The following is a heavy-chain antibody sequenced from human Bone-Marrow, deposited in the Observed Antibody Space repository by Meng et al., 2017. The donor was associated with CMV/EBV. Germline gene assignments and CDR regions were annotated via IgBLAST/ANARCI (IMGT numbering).Heavy chain of an antibody. V-gene: IGHV1-46*01. J-gene: IGHJ6*02. D-gene: IGHD3-10*01. Sequence: ASVKVSCKASGYTFTSYYMHWVRQAPGQGLEWMGIINPSGGSTSYAQKFQGRVTMTRDTSTSTVYMELSSRRSEDTAVYSEARAGGSGSYYNVRYYYGMDVWAKGPRSPSP. CDR1: GYTFTSYY. CDR2: INPSGGST. CDR3: ARAGGSGSYYNVRYYYGMDV.